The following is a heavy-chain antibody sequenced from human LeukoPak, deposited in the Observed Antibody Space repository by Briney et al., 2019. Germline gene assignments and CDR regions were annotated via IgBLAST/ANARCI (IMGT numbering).Heavy chain of an antibody. CDR1: GFTFSSYA. D-gene: IGHD6-19*01. V-gene: IGHV3-23*01. CDR2: ISGSGGST. CDR3: AKDTSGWYSGYFDY. J-gene: IGHJ4*02. Sequence: GGSLRLSCAASGFTFSSYAMSWVRQAPGKGLEWVSAISGSGGSTYYADSVKGRFTISRDNSKNTLYLQMNSLRAEDTAVYFCAKDTSGWYSGYFDYWGQGTLVTVSS.